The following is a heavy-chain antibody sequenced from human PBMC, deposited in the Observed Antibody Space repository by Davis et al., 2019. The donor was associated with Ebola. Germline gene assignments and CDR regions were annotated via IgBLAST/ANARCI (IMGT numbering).Heavy chain of an antibody. CDR3: ARHPPGYVMDV. V-gene: IGHV4-34*01. J-gene: IGHJ6*02. Sequence: ESLKISCAASGFTFSDYYWSWIRQPPGKGLEWIGEINHSGSTNYNPSLKSRVTISVDTSKNQFSLKLSSVTAADTAVYYCARHPPGYVMDVWGQGTTVTVSS. CDR1: GFTFSDYY. CDR2: INHSGST. D-gene: IGHD1-14*01.